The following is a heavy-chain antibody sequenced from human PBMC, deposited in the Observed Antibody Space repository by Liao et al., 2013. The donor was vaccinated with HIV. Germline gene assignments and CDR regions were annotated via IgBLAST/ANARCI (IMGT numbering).Heavy chain of an antibody. CDR3: ARFGGMARGTKLAFDY. J-gene: IGHJ4*02. CDR2: IYYTGSP. Sequence: QLQLQESGPGLVKPSDTLSLTCTVSGDSITSSNYYWGWIRQPPGKGLEWIGNIYYTGSPSYNPSLKRRVTISADTSRNQFSLRLNSVTAADTAVYYCARFGGMARGTKLAFDYWGQGTLVTVSS. CDR1: GDSITSSNYY. D-gene: IGHD3-10*01. V-gene: IGHV4-39*07.